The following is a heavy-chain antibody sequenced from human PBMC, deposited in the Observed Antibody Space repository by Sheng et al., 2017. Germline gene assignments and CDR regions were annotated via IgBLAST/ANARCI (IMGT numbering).Heavy chain of an antibody. D-gene: IGHD5-18*01. J-gene: IGHJ2*01. CDR1: GFNFNTYG. Sequence: QVQLVESGGGVVQPGKSLRLSCGASGFNFNTYGMSWVRQAPGKGLEWVAFMWHDGSNVFYGDSVKGRFTISRENYKETLFLQMNNLRDEDTAVYYCARVTEGGFSNGYTPHWYFDL. CDR2: MWHDGSNV. CDR3: ARVTEGGFSNGYTPHWYFDL. V-gene: IGHV3-33*01.